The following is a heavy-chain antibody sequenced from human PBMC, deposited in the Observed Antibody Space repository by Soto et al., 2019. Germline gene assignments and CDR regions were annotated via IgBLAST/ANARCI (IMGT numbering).Heavy chain of an antibody. CDR1: GGSISSGGYY. D-gene: IGHD2-15*01. V-gene: IGHV4-31*03. CDR2: IYYSGST. Sequence: SETLSLTCTVSGGSISSGGYYWSWIRQHPGKGLEWIGYIYYSGSTYYNPSLKSRVTISVDTSKNQFSLKLSSVTAADTAVYYGARGGGVVAATLDDWGKGTLVTVAS. CDR3: ARGGGVVAATLDD. J-gene: IGHJ4*02.